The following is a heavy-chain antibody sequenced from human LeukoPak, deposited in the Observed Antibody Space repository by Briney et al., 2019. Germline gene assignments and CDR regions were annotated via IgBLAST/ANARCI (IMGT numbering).Heavy chain of an antibody. J-gene: IGHJ4*02. D-gene: IGHD3-22*01. Sequence: PSETLSLTCTVSGGSISSTNYYWGWIRQPPGKGLECIGTIYYSGSTYYSPSLKSRVTISVDTSKNQFSLKLSSVTAADTAMYYCARLAGYFYDSSGYPKPSSLIEFWGQGTLVTVSS. CDR1: GGSISSTNYY. V-gene: IGHV4-39*01. CDR3: ARLAGYFYDSSGYPKPSSLIEF. CDR2: IYYSGST.